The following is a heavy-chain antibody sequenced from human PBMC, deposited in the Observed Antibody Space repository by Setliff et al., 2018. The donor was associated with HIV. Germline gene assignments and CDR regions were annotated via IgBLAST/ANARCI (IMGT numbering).Heavy chain of an antibody. CDR1: GGSISSGGYY. CDR2: IYYSGST. J-gene: IGHJ6*03. V-gene: IGHV4-31*03. Sequence: PSETLSLTCTVSGGSISSGGYYWSWIRQHPGKGLEWIGYIYYSGSTYYNPSLKSRVTISVDTSKNQFSLKLSSVTAADTTVYYCARVYYYGSPHMDVWGKGTTVTVSS. CDR3: ARVYYYGSPHMDV. D-gene: IGHD3-10*01.